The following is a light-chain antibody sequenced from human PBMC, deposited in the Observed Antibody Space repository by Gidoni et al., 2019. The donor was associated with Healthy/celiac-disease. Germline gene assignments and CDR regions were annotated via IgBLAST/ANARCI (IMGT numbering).Light chain of an antibody. V-gene: IGKV3-20*01. CDR2: GAS. J-gene: IGKJ3*01. CDR1: QSVSSSY. CDR3: QQYGSSPRVT. Sequence: EIVLTQSPGTLSLSPGERATLSCRASQSVSSSYLAWYQQKPGQAPRLLIYGASIRATGIPDRFSRSGSGTDFTLTISRLEPEDVAVYYCQQYGSSPRVTFGPETKVDIK.